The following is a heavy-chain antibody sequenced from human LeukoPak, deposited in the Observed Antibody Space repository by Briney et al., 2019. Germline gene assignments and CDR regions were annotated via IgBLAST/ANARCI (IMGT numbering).Heavy chain of an antibody. CDR3: PRHLPDYYDSSGYYEPMDY. D-gene: IGHD3-22*01. CDR2: IYYSGST. CDR1: GGSLSSSSYY. Sequence: PSETLSLTCTVSGGSLSSSSYYWGWIRQPPGKGLEWIGSIYYSGSTYYNPSLKSRVTISVDTSKNQFSLKLSSVTAADTAVYYCPRHLPDYYDSSGYYEPMDYWGQGTLVTVSS. V-gene: IGHV4-39*01. J-gene: IGHJ4*02.